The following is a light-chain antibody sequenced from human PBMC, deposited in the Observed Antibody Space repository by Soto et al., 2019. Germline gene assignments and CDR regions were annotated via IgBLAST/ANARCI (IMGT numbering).Light chain of an antibody. CDR1: QYITIY. CDR3: QQYGGSPRT. J-gene: IGKJ1*01. CDR2: DAS. Sequence: EIVLTQSPATLSLSPGERATLSCRASQYITIYLAWYQQKPGQAPRLLIYDASNRATGIPDRFSGSGSGTEFTLTISRLEPEDFAVYYCQQYGGSPRTFGQGTKVDIK. V-gene: IGKV3-20*01.